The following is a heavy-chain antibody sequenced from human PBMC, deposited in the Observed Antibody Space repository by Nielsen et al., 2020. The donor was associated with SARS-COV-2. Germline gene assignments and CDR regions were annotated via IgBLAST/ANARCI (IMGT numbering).Heavy chain of an antibody. D-gene: IGHD6-19*01. Sequence: GESLKISCAASGFTFSSYWMSWVRQAPGKGLEWVSLISSSGGSTYYRDSVKGRFTLSRDNSKNTLHLQMNSLRADDTAVYYCARNVPGGAVGKFDYWGRGTLVTVSS. J-gene: IGHJ4*02. CDR2: ISSSGGST. V-gene: IGHV3-23*01. CDR3: ARNVPGGAVGKFDY. CDR1: GFTFSSYW.